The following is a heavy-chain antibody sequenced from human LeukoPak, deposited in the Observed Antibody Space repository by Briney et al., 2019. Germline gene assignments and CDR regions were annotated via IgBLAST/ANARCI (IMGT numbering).Heavy chain of an antibody. Sequence: ASVKVSCKASGYTFTGYYMHWVRQAPGQGLEWMGRINPNSGGTNYAQKFQGRVTIITDTSPSTAYTELSRLRSDDTTVYYCARSLYLGIAAAGPYNWFDPWGQGTLVTVS. CDR3: ARSLYLGIAAAGPYNWFDP. V-gene: IGHV1-2*06. CDR2: INPNSGGT. D-gene: IGHD6-13*01. J-gene: IGHJ5*02. CDR1: GYTFTGYY.